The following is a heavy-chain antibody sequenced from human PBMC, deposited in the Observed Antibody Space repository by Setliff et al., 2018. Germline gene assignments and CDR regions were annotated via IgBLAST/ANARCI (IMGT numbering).Heavy chain of an antibody. Sequence: GASVKVSCKASGYTFTSYAMNWVRQAPGQGLEWMGWINTNTGNPTYAQGFTGRFVCALDTSVSTAYLQISSLKAEDTAVYSSASDLRCSSTCFWTDDAFDICSQATMFTVSS. CDR1: GYTFTSYA. CDR3: ASDLRCSSTCFWTDDAFDI. D-gene: IGHD2-2*01. CDR2: INTNTGNP. J-gene: IGHJ3*02. V-gene: IGHV7-4-1*02.